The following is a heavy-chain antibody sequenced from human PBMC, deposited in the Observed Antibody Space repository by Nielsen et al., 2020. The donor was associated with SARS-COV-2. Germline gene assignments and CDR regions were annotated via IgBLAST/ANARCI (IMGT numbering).Heavy chain of an antibody. CDR1: GYSFTSYW. CDR3: ARYGGNSDYYYGMDV. V-gene: IGHV5-51*01. J-gene: IGHJ6*02. CDR2: IYPGDSDT. Sequence: GESVKISCKGSGYSFTSYWIGWVRQMPGKGLEWMGIIYPGDSDTRYSPSFQGHVTISADKSISTAYLQWSSLKASDTAMYYCARYGGNSDYYYGMDVWGQGTTVTVSS. D-gene: IGHD4-23*01.